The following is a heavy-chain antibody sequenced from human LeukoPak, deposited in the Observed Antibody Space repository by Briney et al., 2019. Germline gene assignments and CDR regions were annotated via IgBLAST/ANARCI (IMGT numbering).Heavy chain of an antibody. CDR1: GFTFNSYA. Sequence: AGGSLRLSCAASGFTFNSYAMSWVRQAPGKGLEWVSAISGSGGSTYYADSVKGRFTISRDNSKNTLYLQMNSLRAEDTAVYYCAKGPTAAADTRYYYYYMDVWGKGTTVTVSS. CDR3: AKGPTAAADTRYYYYYMDV. J-gene: IGHJ6*03. D-gene: IGHD6-13*01. V-gene: IGHV3-23*01. CDR2: ISGSGGST.